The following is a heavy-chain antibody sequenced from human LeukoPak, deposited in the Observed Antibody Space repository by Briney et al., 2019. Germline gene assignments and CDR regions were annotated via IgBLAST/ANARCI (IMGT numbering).Heavy chain of an antibody. V-gene: IGHV5-51*01. Sequence: GESLKISCNGSGYXFTSNWICWVRQMPGKGLEWMGIIYPGDSDTRYSPSFQGQVTISADKSISTAYLQWSSLKASDTAMYYCARQVVVAATTYYYYGMDVWGQGTTVTVSS. D-gene: IGHD2-15*01. CDR3: ARQVVVAATTYYYYGMDV. J-gene: IGHJ6*02. CDR2: IYPGDSDT. CDR1: GYXFTSNW.